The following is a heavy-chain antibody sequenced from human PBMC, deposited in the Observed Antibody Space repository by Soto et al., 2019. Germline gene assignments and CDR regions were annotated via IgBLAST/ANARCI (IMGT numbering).Heavy chain of an antibody. CDR2: IWYDGSNK. CDR3: ARDLYDMGMDV. V-gene: IGHV3-33*01. J-gene: IGHJ6*03. CDR1: GYTFSSYG. D-gene: IGHD3-9*01. Sequence: GGSLRLSCAASGYTFSSYGMHWVRQAPGKGLEWVAVIWYDGSNKYYADSVKGRFTISRDNSKNTLYLQMNSLRAEDTAVYYCARDLYDMGMDVWGKGTTVTVSS.